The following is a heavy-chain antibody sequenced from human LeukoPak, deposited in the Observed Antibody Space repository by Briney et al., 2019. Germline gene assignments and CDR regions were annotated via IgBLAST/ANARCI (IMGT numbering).Heavy chain of an antibody. CDR3: ARIGYSSSSFDY. J-gene: IGHJ4*02. Sequence: PGGSLRLSCAASEFTFSRCWMSWVRQAPGKGLEWVANIKQDGSTKYYLDSVKGRLTVSRDNAKNSVFLQINSLRAEDTAIYYCARIGYSSSSFDYWGQGTLVTVSS. V-gene: IGHV3-7*03. D-gene: IGHD6-6*01. CDR2: IKQDGSTK. CDR1: EFTFSRCW.